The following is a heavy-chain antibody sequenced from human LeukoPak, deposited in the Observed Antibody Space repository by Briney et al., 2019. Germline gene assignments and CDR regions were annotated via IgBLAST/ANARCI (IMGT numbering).Heavy chain of an antibody. J-gene: IGHJ4*02. Sequence: GGSLRLSCAASGFIFSSYGMSWVRQAPGQGLEWVSAISGSVRSTYYSDSVKGRFTISRDNSKNTLYLQMNSLRAEDTAVYYCARGHTAVTRHFDFWGQGTLVTVSS. CDR3: ARGHTAVTRHFDF. CDR1: GFIFSSYG. V-gene: IGHV3-23*01. D-gene: IGHD4-17*01. CDR2: ISGSVRST.